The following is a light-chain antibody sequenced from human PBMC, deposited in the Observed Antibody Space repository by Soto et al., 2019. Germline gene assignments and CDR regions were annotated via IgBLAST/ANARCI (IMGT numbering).Light chain of an antibody. CDR3: SSYTTSVTYV. CDR1: SSEVGAYNS. Sequence: SVLTQPASVSGSPGQSITISCTGTSSEVGAYNSVSWYQQHPGKAPKLIIYDVSTRPSGISDRFSGSKSGNTASLTISGLQSEDESDYYCSSYTTSVTYVFGTGTKVTV. J-gene: IGLJ1*01. CDR2: DVS. V-gene: IGLV2-14*01.